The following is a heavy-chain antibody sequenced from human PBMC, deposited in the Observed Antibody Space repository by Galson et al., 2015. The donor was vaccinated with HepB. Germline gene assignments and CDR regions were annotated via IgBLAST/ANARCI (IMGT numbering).Heavy chain of an antibody. CDR1: GFTFSTYG. CDR2: ISYDGGNK. V-gene: IGHV3-30*03. J-gene: IGHJ4*02. Sequence: SLRLSCATSGFTFSTYGVHWVRQAPGKGLEWVAVISYDGGNKYYADSVKGRFTISRDNSKSTLYLQMNSLRAEDTAVYYCATTVLRPNFDCPPVFWGQGTLVTVSS. D-gene: IGHD3-9*01. CDR3: ATTVLRPNFDCPPVF.